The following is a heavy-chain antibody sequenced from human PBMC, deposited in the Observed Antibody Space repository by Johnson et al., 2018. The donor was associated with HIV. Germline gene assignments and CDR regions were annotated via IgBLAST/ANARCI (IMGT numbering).Heavy chain of an antibody. CDR3: ARMMYSRGAFDI. V-gene: IGHV3-13*01. J-gene: IGHJ3*02. D-gene: IGHD6-13*01. CDR1: GFTFSSYD. Sequence: VQLVESGGGLKQPGGSMRLSCAASGFTFSSYDMHWVRQATGKGLEWVSAIGTAGDTSYPGSVKGRFTISRENAKNSLYLQMNSLRAGDTAVYYCARMMYSRGAFDIWGQGTMVTVSS. CDR2: IGTAGDT.